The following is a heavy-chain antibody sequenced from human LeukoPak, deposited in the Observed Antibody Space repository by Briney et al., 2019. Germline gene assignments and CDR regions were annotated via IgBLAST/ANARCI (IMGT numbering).Heavy chain of an antibody. CDR2: IRYDGSNK. CDR3: ARVRSSTSLYYFDY. J-gene: IGHJ4*02. CDR1: GFTFSSYG. D-gene: IGHD2-2*01. Sequence: GGSLRLSCAASGFTFSSYGMHWVRQAPGKGLEWVAFIRYDGSNKYYADSVKGRFTISRDNSKNTLYLQMNSLRSEDTAVYYCARVRSSTSLYYFDYWGQGTLVTVSS. V-gene: IGHV3-30*02.